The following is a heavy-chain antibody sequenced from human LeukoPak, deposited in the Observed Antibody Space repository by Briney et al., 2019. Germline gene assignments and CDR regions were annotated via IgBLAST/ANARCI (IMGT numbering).Heavy chain of an antibody. V-gene: IGHV1-3*01. D-gene: IGHD4-23*01. J-gene: IGHJ4*02. Sequence: ASVKVSCKTSGYSFISNSMHWVRQAPGQRLERMGWINPGTANTKYSQKFQGRVTITRDTSASTAYMELSSLRSEDTAVYYCASQTGNSLYLGQGTLVTVSS. CDR2: INPGTANT. CDR1: GYSFISNS. CDR3: ASQTGNSLY.